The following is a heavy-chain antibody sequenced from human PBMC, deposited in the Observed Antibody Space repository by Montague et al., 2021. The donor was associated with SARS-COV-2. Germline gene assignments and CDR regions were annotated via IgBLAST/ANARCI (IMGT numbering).Heavy chain of an antibody. Sequence: SETLSLTCTVSGGGSISSSHWWSWVRQPPGKGLEWIGEIYHDGSTNYNPSLKGRLTISVDKSKNQFSLKLSPVTAADTAVYYCARFTTTGRGSYYLFDYWGQGTLVTVSS. CDR3: ARFTTTGRGSYYLFDY. CDR1: GGGSISSSHW. V-gene: IGHV4-4*02. CDR2: IYHDGST. J-gene: IGHJ4*02. D-gene: IGHD1-26*01.